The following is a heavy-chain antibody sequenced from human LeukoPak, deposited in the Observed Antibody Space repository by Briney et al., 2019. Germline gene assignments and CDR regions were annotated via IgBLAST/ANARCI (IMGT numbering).Heavy chain of an antibody. CDR1: GGTFSSYA. D-gene: IGHD2-15*01. CDR2: IIPIFGTA. Sequence: GASVKVSCKASGGTFSSYAISWVRQAPGQGLEWMGGIIPIFGTANYAQKFQGRVTITADESTSTAYMELSSLRSEDTAVYYCARAAATGYCSGGSCFRNYYYYMDVWGKGTTVTISS. J-gene: IGHJ6*03. V-gene: IGHV1-69*13. CDR3: ARAAATGYCSGGSCFRNYYYYMDV.